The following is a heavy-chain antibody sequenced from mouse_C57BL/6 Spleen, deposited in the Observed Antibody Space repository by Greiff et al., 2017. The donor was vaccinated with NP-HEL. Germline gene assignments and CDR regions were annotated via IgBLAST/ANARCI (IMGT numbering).Heavy chain of an antibody. D-gene: IGHD2-3*01. J-gene: IGHJ2*01. CDR1: GYTFTSYW. CDR3: ARGLDGYYFDY. V-gene: IGHV1-64*01. CDR2: IHPNSGST. Sequence: VQLQQSGAELVKPGASVKLSCKASGYTFTSYWMHWVKQRPGQGLEWIGMIHPNSGSTNYNEKFKSKATLTVDKSSSTAYMQLSSLTSEDSAVYYCARGLDGYYFDYWGQGTTLTVSS.